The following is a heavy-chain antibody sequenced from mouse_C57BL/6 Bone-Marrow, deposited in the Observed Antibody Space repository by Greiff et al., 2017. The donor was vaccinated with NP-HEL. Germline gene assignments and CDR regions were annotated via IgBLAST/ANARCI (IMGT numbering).Heavy chain of an antibody. J-gene: IGHJ3*01. CDR2: IDPETGGT. V-gene: IGHV1-15*01. D-gene: IGHD1-1*02. Sequence: QVHVKQSGAELVRPGASVTLSCKASGYTFTDYEMHWVKQTPVHGLEWIGAIDPETGGTAYNQKFKGKAILTADKSSSTAYMELRSLTSEDSAVYYCTRGIWRLGNFAYWGQGTLVTVSA. CDR3: TRGIWRLGNFAY. CDR1: GYTFTDYE.